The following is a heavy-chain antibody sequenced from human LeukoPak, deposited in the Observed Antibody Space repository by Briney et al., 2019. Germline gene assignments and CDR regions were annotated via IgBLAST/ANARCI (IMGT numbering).Heavy chain of an antibody. V-gene: IGHV4-59*01. CDR3: ARGSYGSGSYLGLNWFDP. CDR2: IHYSGST. CDR1: GGSISSYY. J-gene: IGHJ5*02. D-gene: IGHD3-10*01. Sequence: SETLSLTCTVSGGSISSYYWSWIRQPPGKGLEWIGYIHYSGSTNYNPSLKSRVTISVDTSKNQFSLKLSSVTAADTAVYCCARGSYGSGSYLGLNWFDPWGQGTLVTVSS.